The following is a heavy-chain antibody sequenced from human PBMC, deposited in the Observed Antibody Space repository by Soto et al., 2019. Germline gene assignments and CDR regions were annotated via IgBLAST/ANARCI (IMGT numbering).Heavy chain of an antibody. V-gene: IGHV1-8*01. D-gene: IGHD1-1*01. CDR3: ARGVDAGVDV. Sequence: ASVKVSCKAPGYSFTTYDINWVRQATGQGLEWLGWMSPNSGATGYAQKFQGRVTMTRDTSMTTAYMELSNLRSEDTAMYYCARGVDAGVDVWGQGTTVTVSS. CDR2: MSPNSGAT. J-gene: IGHJ6*02. CDR1: GYSFTTYD.